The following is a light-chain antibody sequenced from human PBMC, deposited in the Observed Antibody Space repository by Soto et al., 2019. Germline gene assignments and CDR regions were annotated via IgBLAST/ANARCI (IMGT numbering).Light chain of an antibody. Sequence: QSALTQPASVSGSPGQSITISCTGTSSDVGSYNYVSWYQQHPGKAPKLMIFEVSDRPSGVSNRFSGSKSDNTASLTISGLQAEDEADYYCSSYATSRDVVFGGGTKLTVL. CDR2: EVS. V-gene: IGLV2-14*03. CDR3: SSYATSRDVV. J-gene: IGLJ2*01. CDR1: SSDVGSYNY.